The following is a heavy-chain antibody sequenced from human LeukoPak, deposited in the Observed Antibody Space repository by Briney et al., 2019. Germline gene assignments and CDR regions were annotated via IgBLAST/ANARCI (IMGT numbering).Heavy chain of an antibody. Sequence: SETLSLTCSVSGGSISSGGYYWSWIRQHPGKGLEWIGYIYYSGSTYYNPSLRSRVTISVDTSKYQFSLKLSSVTAADTAVYYCARNQGYCSSSSCYNFDYWGQGTLVTVSS. CDR2: IYYSGST. CDR3: ARNQGYCSSSSCYNFDY. V-gene: IGHV4-31*03. CDR1: GGSISSGGYY. D-gene: IGHD2-2*02. J-gene: IGHJ4*02.